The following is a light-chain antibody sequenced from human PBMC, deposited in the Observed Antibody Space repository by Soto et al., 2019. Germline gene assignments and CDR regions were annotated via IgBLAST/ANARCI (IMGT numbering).Light chain of an antibody. V-gene: IGKV1-33*01. CDR2: EAS. Sequence: DIQMTQSPSSLSASVGDRVTITCQASQDITNYLNWYQQKVGKAPKLLIYEASILETGVPSRFGGSGSGTDFTFTISSLQPEDVATYYCQHYDDLPSLTFGGGTKVEI. J-gene: IGKJ4*01. CDR3: QHYDDLPSLT. CDR1: QDITNY.